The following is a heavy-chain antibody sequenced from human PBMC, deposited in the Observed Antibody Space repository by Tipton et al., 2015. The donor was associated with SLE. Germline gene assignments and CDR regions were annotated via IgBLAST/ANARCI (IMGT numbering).Heavy chain of an antibody. J-gene: IGHJ5*02. CDR3: VRDFRAAGGIWFDP. Sequence: TLSLTCAVSGGSISTVSYSWSWIRQPPGKVLEWIGHIYHTGSTNYNPSLKSRVTISVDTSKNQFSLDLNSVTAADTAVYYCVRDFRAAGGIWFDPWGQGTLVTVSS. CDR1: GGSISTVSYS. V-gene: IGHV4-30-2*01. CDR2: IYHTGST. D-gene: IGHD6-13*01.